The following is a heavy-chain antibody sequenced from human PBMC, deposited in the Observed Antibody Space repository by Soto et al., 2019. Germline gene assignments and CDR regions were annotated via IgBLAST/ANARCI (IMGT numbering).Heavy chain of an antibody. D-gene: IGHD3-16*02. Sequence: SETLSLTCTVSGGSISSCGYYWSWIRQHPGKGLEWIGYIYYSGSTYYNPSLKSRVTISVDTSKNQFSLKLSSVTAADTAVYYCARSAIMITFGGVIDYWGQGTLVTVSS. J-gene: IGHJ4*02. CDR3: ARSAIMITFGGVIDY. CDR1: GGSISSCGYY. CDR2: IYYSGST. V-gene: IGHV4-31*03.